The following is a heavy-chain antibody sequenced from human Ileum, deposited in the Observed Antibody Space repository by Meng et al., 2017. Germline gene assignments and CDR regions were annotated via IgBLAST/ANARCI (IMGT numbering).Heavy chain of an antibody. Sequence: QLQLMQGGAGMLKPAETVSLTCNVYGDSFTDYYWNWIRQPPGKGLACIGEIHYSGSTNYNPSLESRVTISEDTSQKQFSLRLSSVTAADTAVYYCARRIRGGSYVGWGQGTLVTVSS. D-gene: IGHD1-26*01. CDR1: GDSFTDYY. J-gene: IGHJ4*02. V-gene: IGHV4-34*01. CDR3: ARRIRGGSYVG. CDR2: IHYSGST.